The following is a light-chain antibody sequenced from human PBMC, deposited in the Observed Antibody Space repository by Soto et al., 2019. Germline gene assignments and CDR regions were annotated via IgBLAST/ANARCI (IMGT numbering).Light chain of an antibody. J-gene: IGKJ1*01. CDR1: QTISSW. Sequence: DIQMTQSPSTLSGSVGDRVTITCRASQTISSWLAWYQQKPGKAPTLLIYKASTLKSGVPSRFSGSGSGTEFTLTISSLQPDDFATDYCQHYNSYSEVFGQGTKVDIK. V-gene: IGKV1-5*03. CDR2: KAS. CDR3: QHYNSYSEV.